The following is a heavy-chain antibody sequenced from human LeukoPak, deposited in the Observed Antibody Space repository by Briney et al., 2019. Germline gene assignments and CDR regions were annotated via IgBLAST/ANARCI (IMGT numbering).Heavy chain of an antibody. CDR1: GFTFSSYG. J-gene: IGHJ4*02. V-gene: IGHV3-30*02. D-gene: IGHD6-13*01. Sequence: GGSLRLSCAASGFTFSSYGMHWVRQAPGKELEWVAFIRYDGSNKYYADSVKGRFTISRDNSKNTLYLQMNSLRAEDTAVYYCAKGAVLYTSSWNDYWGQGTLVTVSS. CDR2: IRYDGSNK. CDR3: AKGAVLYTSSWNDY.